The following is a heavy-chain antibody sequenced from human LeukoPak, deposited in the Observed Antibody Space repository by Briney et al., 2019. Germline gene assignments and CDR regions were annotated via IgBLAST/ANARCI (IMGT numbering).Heavy chain of an antibody. CDR1: GGSFSGYY. Sequence: SETLSLTCAVYGGSFSGYYWSWIRQPPGQGLEWVGEINHSGSTNYNPSLKSRVTISVDTSKSQFSLKLSSVTAADTAVYYCARSITIFGAVPDGVSADYWGQGTLVTVSS. D-gene: IGHD3-3*01. CDR3: ARSITIFGAVPDGVSADY. V-gene: IGHV4-34*01. J-gene: IGHJ4*02. CDR2: INHSGST.